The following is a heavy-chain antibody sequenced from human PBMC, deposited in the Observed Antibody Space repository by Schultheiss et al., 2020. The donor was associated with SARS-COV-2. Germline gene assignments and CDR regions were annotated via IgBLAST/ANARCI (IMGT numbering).Heavy chain of an antibody. CDR2: IHYSGST. Sequence: SETLSLNCTVSGGSISSSSYYWGWIRQPPGKGLEWIGSIHYSGSTFYNPSLKSRVTISVDTSKNQFSLKLSFVTAADTAVYYCARLKRWLQFSAIDYWGQGALVTVSS. CDR3: ARLKRWLQFSAIDY. J-gene: IGHJ4*02. D-gene: IGHD5-24*01. V-gene: IGHV4-39*01. CDR1: GGSISSSSYY.